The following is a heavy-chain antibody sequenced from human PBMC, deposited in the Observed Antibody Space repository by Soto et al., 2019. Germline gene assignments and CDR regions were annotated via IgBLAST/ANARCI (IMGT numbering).Heavy chain of an antibody. CDR3: ARWYGGSLDY. J-gene: IGHJ4*02. CDR1: GGSISPYY. Sequence: SETLSLTCTVSGGSISPYYWSWIRQPPGKGLEWVGYIYYGGSTNYNPSLKSRVTISVDTSKNQFSLKLSSVTAADTAVYYCARWYGGSLDYWGQGTLVTVSS. V-gene: IGHV4-59*01. CDR2: IYYGGST. D-gene: IGHD4-17*01.